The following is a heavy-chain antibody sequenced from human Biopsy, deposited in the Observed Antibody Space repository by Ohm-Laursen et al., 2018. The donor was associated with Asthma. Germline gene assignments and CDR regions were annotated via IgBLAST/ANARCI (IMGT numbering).Heavy chain of an antibody. V-gene: IGHV1-3*01. CDR2: INAGNGNT. J-gene: IGHJ6*02. CDR3: ARKIAARGGMGV. Sequence: SSVKVSCKASGYTFISYAIHWVRQAPGQRLEWMGWINAGNGNTKYSQKFQGRVTITRDTSASTAYMELSSLQSEDTAVYYCARKIAARGGMGVWGQGTTVTVSS. CDR1: GYTFISYA. D-gene: IGHD6-6*01.